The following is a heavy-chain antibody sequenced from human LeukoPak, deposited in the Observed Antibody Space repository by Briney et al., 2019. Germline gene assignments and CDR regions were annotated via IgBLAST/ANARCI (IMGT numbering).Heavy chain of an antibody. J-gene: IGHJ4*02. CDR2: ISSSSSYI. V-gene: IGHV3-21*01. CDR3: ARDSGYDTAGY. Sequence: GGSLRLSCAASGFTFSNYNMNWVRQAPGKGLEWLSSISSSSSYIYYADSVKGRFTISRDNAKNSLYLQMNSLRAEDTAVYYCARDSGYDTAGYWGQGTLVTVSS. CDR1: GFTFSNYN. D-gene: IGHD5-12*01.